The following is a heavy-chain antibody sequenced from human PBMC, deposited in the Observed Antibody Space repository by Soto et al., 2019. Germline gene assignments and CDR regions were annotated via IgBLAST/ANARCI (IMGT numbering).Heavy chain of an antibody. V-gene: IGHV3-30*01. J-gene: IGHJ4*02. CDR2: ISYDGTNK. CDR3: ARGDSNSWSDY. Sequence: QVQLVESGGGVVQPGRSLRLSCAASGFTFRSYAMDWVRQAPGKGLEWVAVISYDGTNKYYADSVKGRFTISRDNSKHTLSLPMNSLRAEDTAVYYCARGDSNSWSDYWGQGTLVTVSS. D-gene: IGHD6-13*01. CDR1: GFTFRSYA.